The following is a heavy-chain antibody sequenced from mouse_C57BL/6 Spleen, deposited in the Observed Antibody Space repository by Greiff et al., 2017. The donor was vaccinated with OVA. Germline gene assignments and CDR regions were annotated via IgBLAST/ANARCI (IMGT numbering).Heavy chain of an antibody. CDR2: INPGSGGT. Sequence: VQLQQSGAELVRPGTSVKVSCKASGYAFTNYLIEWVKQRPGQGLEWIGVINPGSGGTNYNEKFKGKATLTADKSSSTAYMQLSSLTSEDSAVYFCARPPGDYAMDYWGQGTSVTVSS. J-gene: IGHJ4*01. CDR3: ARPPGDYAMDY. CDR1: GYAFTNYL. V-gene: IGHV1-54*01.